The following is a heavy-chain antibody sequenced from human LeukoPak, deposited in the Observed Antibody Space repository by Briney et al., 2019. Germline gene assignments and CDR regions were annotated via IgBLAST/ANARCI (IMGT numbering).Heavy chain of an antibody. D-gene: IGHD6-6*01. CDR1: GYTLTELS. Sequence: ASVKVSCKVSGYTLTELSMHWVRQAPGKGLEWMGGFDPEDGETIYAQKFQDRVTMTEDTSTDTAYMELSSLRSEDTAVYYCATDPYSSSPHRDYWGQGTLVTVSS. V-gene: IGHV1-24*01. J-gene: IGHJ4*02. CDR3: ATDPYSSSPHRDY. CDR2: FDPEDGET.